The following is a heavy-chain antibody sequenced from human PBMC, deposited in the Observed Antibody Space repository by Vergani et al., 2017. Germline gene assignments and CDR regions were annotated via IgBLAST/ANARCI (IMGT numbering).Heavy chain of an antibody. Sequence: QVQLVQSGAEVKKPGSSVKVSCKASGGTFSSYAISWVRQAPGQGREWMGRIIPILGIANYAQKFQGRVTITADKSTSTAYMELSSLRSEDTAVYYCARAQGMYYYDSSGYSAEYFQHWGQGTLVTVSS. CDR2: IIPILGIA. D-gene: IGHD3-22*01. CDR3: ARAQGMYYYDSSGYSAEYFQH. CDR1: GGTFSSYA. J-gene: IGHJ1*01. V-gene: IGHV1-69*04.